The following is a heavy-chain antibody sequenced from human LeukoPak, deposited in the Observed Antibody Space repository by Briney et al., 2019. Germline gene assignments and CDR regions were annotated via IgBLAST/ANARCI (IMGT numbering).Heavy chain of an antibody. CDR1: GFTFSSYA. V-gene: IGHV3-23*01. Sequence: PGGSLGLSCAASGFTFSSYAMSWVRQAPGKGLEWVSASNGYDTYYADSVKGRFTISKDNSKYTLYLQMNSLRAEDSAIYYCAKGSSNGRPYYFDFWGPGSLVTVSS. CDR3: AKGSSNGRPYYFDF. CDR2: SNGYDT. J-gene: IGHJ4*02. D-gene: IGHD6-25*01.